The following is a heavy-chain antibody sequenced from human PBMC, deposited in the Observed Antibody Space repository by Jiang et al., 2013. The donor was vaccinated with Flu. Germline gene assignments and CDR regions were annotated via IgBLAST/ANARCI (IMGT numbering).Heavy chain of an antibody. CDR2: INPNSGGT. Sequence: YFIHWVRQAPGQGLEFMGWINPNSGGTHYAQKYQGRVSLTRDTSISTAYMELSRLRSDGTAVYYCARARDGYNLRDFDYWGQGTLVTVSS. V-gene: IGHV1-2*02. CDR1: YF. CDR3: ARARDGYNLRDFDY. J-gene: IGHJ4*02. D-gene: IGHD5-24*01.